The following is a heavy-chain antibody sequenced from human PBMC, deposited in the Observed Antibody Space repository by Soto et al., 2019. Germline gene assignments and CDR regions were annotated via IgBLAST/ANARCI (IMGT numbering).Heavy chain of an antibody. J-gene: IGHJ6*02. CDR2: LIPVFGSP. D-gene: IGHD1-1*01. CDR1: GGTFSKAA. CDR3: TRVLGYAFEPGKTRYYAMDV. Sequence: QVQLVQSGAEVKKPGSSVTVSCKTSGGTFSKAAINWVRQAPGQGLEWMGLLIPVFGSPIYAQKFQGRIRINADESTSTAFMDLSSLRSEDTAVYYCTRVLGYAFEPGKTRYYAMDVWGQGTTVSVSS. V-gene: IGHV1-69*01.